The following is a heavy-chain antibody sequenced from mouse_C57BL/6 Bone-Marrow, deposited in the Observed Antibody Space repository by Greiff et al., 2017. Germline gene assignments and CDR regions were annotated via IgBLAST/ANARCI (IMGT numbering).Heavy chain of an antibody. CDR2: IDPSDSET. D-gene: IGHD1-2*01. CDR1: GYTFTSYW. CDR3: ARDGQAYFDV. V-gene: IGHV1-52*01. J-gene: IGHJ1*03. Sequence: QVQLQQPGAELVRPGSSVKLSCKASGYTFTSYWMHWVKQRPIQGLEWIGNIDPSDSETHYNQKFKDKATLTVDTSSSTAYMQLSSLTSEDSAVYNCARDGQAYFDVWGTGTTITVTS.